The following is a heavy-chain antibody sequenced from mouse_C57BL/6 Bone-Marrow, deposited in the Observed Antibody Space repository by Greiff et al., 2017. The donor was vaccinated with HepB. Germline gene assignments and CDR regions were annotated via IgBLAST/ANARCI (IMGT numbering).Heavy chain of an antibody. CDR1: GFTFSSYA. V-gene: IGHV5-4*03. CDR3: ARGKLRLAY. J-gene: IGHJ3*01. D-gene: IGHD2-4*01. CDR2: ISDGGSYT. Sequence: EVNVVESGGGLVKPGGSLKLSCAASGFTFSSYAMSWVRQTPEKRLEWVATISDGGSYTYYPDNVKGRFTISRDNAKNNLYLQMSHLKSEDTAMYYCARGKLRLAYWGQGTLVTVSA.